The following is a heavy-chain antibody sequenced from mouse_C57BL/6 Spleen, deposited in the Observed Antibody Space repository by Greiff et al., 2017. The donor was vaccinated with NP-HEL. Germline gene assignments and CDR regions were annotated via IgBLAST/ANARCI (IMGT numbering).Heavy chain of an antibody. CDR1: GYAFTNYL. Sequence: QVQLKQSGAELVRPGTSVKVSCKASGYAFTNYLIEWVKQRPGQGLEWIGVINPGSGGTNYNEKFKGKATLTADKSSSTAYMQLSSLTSEDSAVYFCARSKNYYGSSYLYAMDYWGQGTSVTVSS. V-gene: IGHV1-54*01. CDR2: INPGSGGT. D-gene: IGHD1-1*01. J-gene: IGHJ4*01. CDR3: ARSKNYYGSSYLYAMDY.